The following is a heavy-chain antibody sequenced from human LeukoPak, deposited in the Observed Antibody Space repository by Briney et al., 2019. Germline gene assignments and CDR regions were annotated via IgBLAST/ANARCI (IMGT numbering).Heavy chain of an antibody. J-gene: IGHJ6*02. Sequence: ASVKVSCKASGYTFTSYGISWVRQAPGQGLEWMEWISAYNGNTNYAQKLQGRVTMTTDTSTSTAYMELRSLRSDDTAVYYCARDTPYSSSWFPSYYGMDVWGQGTTVTVSS. V-gene: IGHV1-18*01. CDR3: ARDTPYSSSWFPSYYGMDV. CDR1: GYTFTSYG. CDR2: ISAYNGNT. D-gene: IGHD6-13*01.